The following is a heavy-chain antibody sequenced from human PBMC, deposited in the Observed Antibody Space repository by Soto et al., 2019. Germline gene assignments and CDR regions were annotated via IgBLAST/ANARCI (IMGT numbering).Heavy chain of an antibody. Sequence: EVQLVESGGGLVQPGGSLRLSCAASGFTFSTYSLNWVHQAPGKGLEWVSYISSSSVTINYADSVKGRFTISRDNAKNSLYLQMNSLRDEDTAVYYCARDRLGCSGGGCYSGYYGMDVWGQGTTVTVSS. D-gene: IGHD2-15*01. CDR2: ISSSSVTI. J-gene: IGHJ6*02. CDR3: ARDRLGCSGGGCYSGYYGMDV. V-gene: IGHV3-48*02. CDR1: GFTFSTYS.